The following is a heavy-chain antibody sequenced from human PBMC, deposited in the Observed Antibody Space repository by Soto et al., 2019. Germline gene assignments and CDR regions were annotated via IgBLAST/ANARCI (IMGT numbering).Heavy chain of an antibody. D-gene: IGHD4-17*01. CDR2: LYGNGGGI. CDR3: AKDAVPGDGVWHAHN. V-gene: IGHV3-23*01. CDR1: GFTFGSYA. Sequence: PGGSLRLSCAASGFTFGSYAMIWIRQVPGKGLEWISGLYGNGGGIHYADSVKGRFTISRDNSAFSVYLQMTNLRVEDTAVYYCAKDAVPGDGVWHAHNWGQGTVVTTSS. J-gene: IGHJ4*02.